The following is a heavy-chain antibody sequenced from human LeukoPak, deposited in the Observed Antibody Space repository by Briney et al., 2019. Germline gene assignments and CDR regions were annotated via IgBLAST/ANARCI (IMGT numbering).Heavy chain of an antibody. J-gene: IGHJ2*01. D-gene: IGHD3-10*01. CDR2: IYNSGST. CDR1: GGSITNYY. V-gene: IGHV4-59*01. CDR3: ARSLYYGSGSYYRNWYFYL. Sequence: SETLSLTCTVSGGSITNYYCNWIRQPPGKGLEWIGHIYNSGSTKYNPSLKSRVAISVDTSKNQFSLKLSSVTAADTAVYYCARSLYYGSGSYYRNWYFYLWGRGTLVTVST.